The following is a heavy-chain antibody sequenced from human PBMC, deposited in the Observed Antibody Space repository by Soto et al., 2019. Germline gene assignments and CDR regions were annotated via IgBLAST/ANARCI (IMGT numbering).Heavy chain of an antibody. V-gene: IGHV1-18*01. CDR1: GYTFTSYG. J-gene: IGHJ5*02. Sequence: ASVKVSCKASGYTFTSYGISWVRQAPGQGLEWMGWISAYNGNATYAQKLQGRVTMTTDTSTSTAYMELRSLRSDDTAVYYCARDVGVIAVPTYNWFDPWGQGTLVTVSS. CDR2: ISAYNGNA. CDR3: ARDVGVIAVPTYNWFDP. D-gene: IGHD6-19*01.